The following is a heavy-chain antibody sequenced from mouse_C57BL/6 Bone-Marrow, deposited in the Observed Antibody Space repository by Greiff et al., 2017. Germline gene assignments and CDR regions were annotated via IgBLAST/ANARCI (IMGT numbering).Heavy chain of an antibody. CDR2: IYPRSGNT. V-gene: IGHV1-81*01. CDR3: ARGYYGSPYAMDY. Sequence: QVQLQQSGAELARPGASVKLSCKASGYTFTSYGISWVKQRTGQGLEWIGEIYPRSGNTYYNEKFKGKATLTADKSSSTAYMELRSLTSEDAAVYFCARGYYGSPYAMDYWGQGTSVTVSS. CDR1: GYTFTSYG. J-gene: IGHJ4*01. D-gene: IGHD1-1*01.